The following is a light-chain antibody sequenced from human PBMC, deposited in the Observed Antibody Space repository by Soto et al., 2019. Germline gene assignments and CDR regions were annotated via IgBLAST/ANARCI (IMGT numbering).Light chain of an antibody. CDR3: QQTNRAPRK. CDR1: QSINFF. Sequence: DIQMTQSPFSLSASVGDRVTITCRASQSINFFLYWYQQRPGETPKLLVYAASILESGAPMRFSGSGFGTDFSLTIDSLQPDDFAPYFCQQTNRAPRKFGEGTKVEMK. CDR2: AAS. V-gene: IGKV1-39*01. J-gene: IGKJ4*01.